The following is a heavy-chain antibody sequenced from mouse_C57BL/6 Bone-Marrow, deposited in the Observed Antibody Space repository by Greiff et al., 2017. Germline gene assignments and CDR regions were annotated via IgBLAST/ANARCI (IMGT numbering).Heavy chain of an antibody. D-gene: IGHD1-1*01. Sequence: VQLQQSGAELAKPGASVKLSCKASGYTFTSYWIHWVKQRPGQGLEWIGKINPRSGNTTYNQKFKGKATLTADKSSSTAYMQLSSLTYEDSAVYYCARGGVNHGSSSWFAYWGQGTLVTVSA. CDR3: ARGGVNHGSSSWFAY. CDR1: GYTFTSYW. V-gene: IGHV1-7*01. J-gene: IGHJ3*01. CDR2: INPRSGNT.